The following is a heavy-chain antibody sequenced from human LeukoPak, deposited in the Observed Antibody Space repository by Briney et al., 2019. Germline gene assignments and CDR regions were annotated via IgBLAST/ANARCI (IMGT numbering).Heavy chain of an antibody. CDR2: MNPNSGNT. Sequence: ASVKVSCKASGYTFTSYDINWVRQATGQGLEWMGWMNPNSGNTGYAQKFQGRVTMTRNTSISTAYMELSSLRSEDTAVYYCARGPRYSSSWHVNWFDPWGQGTLVTVSS. CDR1: GYTFTSYD. D-gene: IGHD6-13*01. CDR3: ARGPRYSSSWHVNWFDP. J-gene: IGHJ5*02. V-gene: IGHV1-8*01.